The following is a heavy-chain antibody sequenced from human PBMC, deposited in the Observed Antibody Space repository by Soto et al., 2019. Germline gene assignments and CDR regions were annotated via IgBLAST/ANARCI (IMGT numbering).Heavy chain of an antibody. CDR3: TRVLGYTIEPGKTRYYAMDV. CDR2: LIPVFGSP. Sequence: QVQLVQSGAEVKKPGSSVTVSCKTSGGTFSKDVINWVRQAPGQGLEWMGLLIPVFGSPIYAQKFQGRIRRTADESTSTAFMDLSSLRSEDTAVYYWTRVLGYTIEPGKTRYYAMDVWGQGTTVSVSS. CDR1: GGTFSKDV. V-gene: IGHV1-69*01. D-gene: IGHD5-18*01. J-gene: IGHJ6*02.